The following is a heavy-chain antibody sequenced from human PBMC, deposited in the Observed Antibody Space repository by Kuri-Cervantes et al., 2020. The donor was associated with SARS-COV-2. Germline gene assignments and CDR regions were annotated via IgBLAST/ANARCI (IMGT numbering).Heavy chain of an antibody. CDR3: AKPEAAGPFYYGMDV. D-gene: IGHD6-13*01. V-gene: IGHV3-30-3*02. J-gene: IGHJ6*02. Sequence: GGSLRLSCAASAFTFSSYAMHWVRQAPGKGLEWVAIISYDGSNKYYADSVKGRFTISRDNSKNTQYLQMNSLRAEDTAVYYCAKPEAAGPFYYGMDVWGQGTTVTVSS. CDR2: ISYDGSNK. CDR1: AFTFSSYA.